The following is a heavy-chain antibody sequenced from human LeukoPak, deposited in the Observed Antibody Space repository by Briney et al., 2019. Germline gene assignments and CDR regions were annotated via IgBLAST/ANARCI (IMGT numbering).Heavy chain of an antibody. Sequence: GGSLRLSCAASGFTFSSYAMSWVRQAPGKGLEGVSAISGSGGSTYYADSVKGRFTISRDNSKNTLYLQMNSLRAEDTAVYYCAKDGIVVVVAATLPEYFQHWGQGTLVTVSS. J-gene: IGHJ1*01. CDR2: ISGSGGST. V-gene: IGHV3-23*01. CDR1: GFTFSSYA. D-gene: IGHD2-15*01. CDR3: AKDGIVVVVAATLPEYFQH.